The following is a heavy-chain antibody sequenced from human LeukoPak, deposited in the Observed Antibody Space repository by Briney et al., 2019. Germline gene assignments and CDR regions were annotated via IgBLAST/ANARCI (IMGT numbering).Heavy chain of an antibody. CDR3: AKETRGGSYGILDY. CDR2: ISSNGGGT. CDR1: GFTFSSYA. Sequence: GGSLRPSCAASGFTFSSYAMTWVRQAPGKGLDWVSTISSNGGGTYYADSVRGRFTISRDNSKNTLYLQMNSLRAEDTAVYYCAKETRGGSYGILDYWGQGTLVTVSS. D-gene: IGHD3-16*01. V-gene: IGHV3-23*01. J-gene: IGHJ4*02.